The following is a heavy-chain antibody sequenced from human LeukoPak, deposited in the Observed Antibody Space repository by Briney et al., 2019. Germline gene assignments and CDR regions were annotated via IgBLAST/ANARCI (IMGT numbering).Heavy chain of an antibody. J-gene: IGHJ4*02. Sequence: SETLSLTCTVSGGSISTSSYYWGWVRQPPGKGLEWIGNIFYSGSTYYSPSLKSRVTISLDTSRNQFSLKLSSVTAAGTAVYYCASSTGSGDSRVWGQGTLVTVSS. CDR1: GGSISTSSYY. D-gene: IGHD2-21*01. CDR3: ASSTGSGDSRV. V-gene: IGHV4-39*07. CDR2: IFYSGST.